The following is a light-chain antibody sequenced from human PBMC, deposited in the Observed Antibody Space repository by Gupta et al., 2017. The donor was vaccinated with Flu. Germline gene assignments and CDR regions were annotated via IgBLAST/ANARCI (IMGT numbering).Light chain of an antibody. V-gene: IGLV3-25*02. CDR1: ALPKQY. CDR3: QSADSSGTYVV. Sequence: SYELTQPPSVSVSPGQTARITCSGDALPKQYAYWYQQKPGQAPVLVIYKDSERPSGIPERFSGSSSGTTVTLTISGVQAEDDADYYCQSADSSGTYVVFGGGTMLTVL. J-gene: IGLJ2*01. CDR2: KDS.